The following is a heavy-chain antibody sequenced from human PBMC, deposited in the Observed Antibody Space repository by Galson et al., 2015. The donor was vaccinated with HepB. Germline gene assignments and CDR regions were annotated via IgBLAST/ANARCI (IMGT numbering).Heavy chain of an antibody. CDR2: IRYDGSNK. V-gene: IGHV3-30*02. CDR1: GFTFSSYG. Sequence: SLRLSCAASGFTFSSYGMHWVRQAPGKGLEWVAFIRYDGSNKYYADSVKGRFTISRDNSKNTLYLQMNSLRAEDTAVYYCAKDALHLGYCSGGSCYSDYWGQGTLVTVSS. J-gene: IGHJ4*02. D-gene: IGHD2-15*01. CDR3: AKDALHLGYCSGGSCYSDY.